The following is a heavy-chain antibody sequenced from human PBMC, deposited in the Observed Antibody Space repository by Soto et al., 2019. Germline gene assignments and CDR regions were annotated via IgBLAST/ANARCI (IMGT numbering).Heavy chain of an antibody. J-gene: IGHJ4*02. D-gene: IGHD2-15*01. V-gene: IGHV4-34*01. Sequence: SETLSLTCAVYGGSFSGYYWSWIRQPPGKGLEWIGEINHSGSTNYNPSLKSRVTIPVDTSKNQFSLKLSSVTAADTAVYYCARGALYGGNSYYYWGQGTLVTVSS. CDR3: ARGALYGGNSYYY. CDR1: GGSFSGYY. CDR2: INHSGST.